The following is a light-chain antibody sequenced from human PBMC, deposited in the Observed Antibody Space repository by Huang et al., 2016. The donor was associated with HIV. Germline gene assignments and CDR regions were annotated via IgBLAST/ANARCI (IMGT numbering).Light chain of an antibody. Sequence: EIAMTQSPATLSVSPGERATLSCRASQSVSSNLAWYQQKPGQAPRLLIYAASTRATGIQARFSGSGSGTEFTLTISSLQSEDFAVYYCQQYNNWPRTFGQGTKVEIK. J-gene: IGKJ1*01. CDR1: QSVSSN. CDR2: AAS. CDR3: QQYNNWPRT. V-gene: IGKV3-15*01.